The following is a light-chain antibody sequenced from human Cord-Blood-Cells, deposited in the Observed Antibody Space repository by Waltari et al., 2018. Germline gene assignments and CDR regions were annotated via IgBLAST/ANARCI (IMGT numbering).Light chain of an antibody. CDR3: SSYTSSSTLV. Sequence: QSALTQPASVSGSPGQSIPISCTGTSSDVGGYNYVSWYQQHPGKAPKLMIYDVSNRPSGVSNRSSGSKSGNTASLTISGLQAEDEADYYCSSYTSSSTLVFGTGTKVTVL. CDR1: SSDVGGYNY. J-gene: IGLJ1*01. CDR2: DVS. V-gene: IGLV2-14*03.